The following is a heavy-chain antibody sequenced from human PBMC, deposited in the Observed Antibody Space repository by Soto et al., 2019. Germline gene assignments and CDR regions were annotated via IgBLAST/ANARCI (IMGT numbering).Heavy chain of an antibody. Sequence: EVQLVESGGGLVKPGGSLRLSCAASGFTFSTSTMNWVRQAPGKGLEWVSSISRSSNNIYYADSVKGRFTISRDNAKNSLYLQMSSLRAEDTAMYYCARTTSDPWGQGTLVTVSS. CDR3: ARTTSDP. D-gene: IGHD1-26*01. CDR1: GFTFSTST. CDR2: ISRSSNNI. V-gene: IGHV3-21*01. J-gene: IGHJ5*02.